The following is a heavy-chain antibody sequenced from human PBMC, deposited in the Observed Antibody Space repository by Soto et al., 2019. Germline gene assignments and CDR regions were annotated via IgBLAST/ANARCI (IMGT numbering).Heavy chain of an antibody. CDR3: NRPSGLRSNYFDY. D-gene: IGHD4-17*01. CDR2: IRSKANSYAT. Sequence: GGSLRLSCAASGFTFSGSAMHWVRQASGKGLEWVGRIRSKANSYATAYAASVKGRFTISRDDSKNTAYLQMNSLKTEDTAVYYCNRPSGLRSNYFDYWGQGTLVTVSS. CDR1: GFTFSGSA. J-gene: IGHJ4*02. V-gene: IGHV3-73*01.